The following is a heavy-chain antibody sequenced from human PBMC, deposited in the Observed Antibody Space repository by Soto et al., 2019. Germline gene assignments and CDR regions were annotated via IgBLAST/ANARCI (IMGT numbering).Heavy chain of an antibody. J-gene: IGHJ6*02. D-gene: IGHD2-15*01. CDR3: ARFSGGSYNTYYFYYGMDV. CDR1: GYTFTSYG. V-gene: IGHV1-18*01. CDR2: ISAYNGNT. Sequence: ASVKVSCKASGYTFTSYGISWVRQAPGQGLDWMGWISAYNGNTKYAQDLQGRVTMTTDTSTSTAYMELRSLRSDDTAVYYCARFSGGSYNTYYFYYGMDVWGQGTTVTVSS.